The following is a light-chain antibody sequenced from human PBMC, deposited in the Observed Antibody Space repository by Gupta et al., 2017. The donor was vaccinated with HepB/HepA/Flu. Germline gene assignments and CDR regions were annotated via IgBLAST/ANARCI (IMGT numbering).Light chain of an antibody. J-gene: IGKJ1*01. CDR2: DAS. CDR1: QSVSSY. CDR3: QHRTQWT. Sequence: EIVLTQSPATLSLSPGERATLSCRASQSVSSYLAWYQQKPGQAPMLLIYDASNRATGIPARFSGSGSGTDFTLTISSLEPEDFAFYYHQHRTQWTFGQGTKVEIK. V-gene: IGKV3-11*01.